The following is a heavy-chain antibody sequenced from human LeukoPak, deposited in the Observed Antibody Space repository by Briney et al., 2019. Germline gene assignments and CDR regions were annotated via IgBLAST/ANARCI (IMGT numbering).Heavy chain of an antibody. D-gene: IGHD6-6*01. CDR2: VTVSGGGT. CDR1: GFTFSDNY. J-gene: IGHJ4*02. V-gene: IGHV3-23*01. CDR3: AKRAARPAYYFDF. Sequence: PGGSLRLSCAASGFTFSDNYMSWIRQAPGKGLEWVSTVTVSGGGTYYGDSVKGRFTISRDNSKNTLYLQMNSLRAEDTAVYYCAKRAARPAYYFDFWGQGTLVTISS.